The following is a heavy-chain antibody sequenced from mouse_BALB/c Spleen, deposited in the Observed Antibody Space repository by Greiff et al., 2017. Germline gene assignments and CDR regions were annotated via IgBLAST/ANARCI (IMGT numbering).Heavy chain of an antibody. V-gene: IGHV3-8*02. Sequence: EVQLKESGPSLVKPSQTLSLTCSVTGDSITSGYWNWIRKFPGNKLEYMGYISYSGSTYYNPSLKSRISITRDTSKNQYYLQLNSVTTEDTATYYCARLYYGNYGGSMDYWGQGTSVTVSS. CDR1: GDSITSGY. CDR2: ISYSGST. D-gene: IGHD2-1*01. J-gene: IGHJ4*01. CDR3: ARLYYGNYGGSMDY.